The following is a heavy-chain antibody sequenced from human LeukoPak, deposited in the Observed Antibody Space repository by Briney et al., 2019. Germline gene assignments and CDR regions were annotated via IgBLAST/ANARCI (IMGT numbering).Heavy chain of an antibody. D-gene: IGHD1-26*01. CDR1: GYTFTGYY. J-gene: IGHJ3*02. CDR3: ARVYRISLNDAFDI. V-gene: IGHV1-2*02. CDR2: INPYSGAT. Sequence: RASVKVSCKASGYTFTGYYMHWVRQAPGQGLEWMGWINPYSGATNFAQKFQGRVSMTRDTSISTVFMDLTTLTSDDTAVYYCARVYRISLNDAFDIWGQGTVVTVSS.